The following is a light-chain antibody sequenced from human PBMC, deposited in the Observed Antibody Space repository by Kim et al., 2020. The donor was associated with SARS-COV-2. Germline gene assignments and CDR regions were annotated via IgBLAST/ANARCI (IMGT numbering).Light chain of an antibody. CDR2: GKN. Sequence: ALGQTVRITCQGDSLISFYAGWYQQKPGQAPVLVIYGKNNRPSGIPDRFSGSSSGNTASLTITGAQAEDEADYYCNSRDSSGNHYVFGTGTKVTFL. V-gene: IGLV3-19*01. CDR1: SLISFY. CDR3: NSRDSSGNHYV. J-gene: IGLJ1*01.